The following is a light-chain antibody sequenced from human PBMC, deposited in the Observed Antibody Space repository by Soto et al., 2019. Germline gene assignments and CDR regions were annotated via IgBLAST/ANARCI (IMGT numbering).Light chain of an antibody. Sequence: QSALTQPPSASGSPGQSVTISCTGTSSDVGGYNYVSWYQQHPGKAPKLMIYEVSERPSGVPDHFSGSKSGNTASLTVSGLQAEDEADYYCSSYAATSNLWVFGGGTKLTVL. J-gene: IGLJ3*02. V-gene: IGLV2-8*01. CDR1: SSDVGGYNY. CDR3: SSYAATSNLWV. CDR2: EVS.